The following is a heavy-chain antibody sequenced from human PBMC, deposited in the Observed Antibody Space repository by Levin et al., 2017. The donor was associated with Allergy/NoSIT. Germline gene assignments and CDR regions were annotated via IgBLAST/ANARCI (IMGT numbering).Heavy chain of an antibody. V-gene: IGHV3-74*01. Sequence: GESLKISCAASGFTFSSYWMHWVRQAPGKGLVWVSRINSDGSSTSYADSVKGRFTISRDNAKNTLYLQMNSLRAEDTAVYYCARDGVGATTALYYYYYGMDVWGQGTTVTVSS. CDR3: ARDGVGATTALYYYYYGMDV. D-gene: IGHD1-26*01. J-gene: IGHJ6*02. CDR1: GFTFSSYW. CDR2: INSDGSST.